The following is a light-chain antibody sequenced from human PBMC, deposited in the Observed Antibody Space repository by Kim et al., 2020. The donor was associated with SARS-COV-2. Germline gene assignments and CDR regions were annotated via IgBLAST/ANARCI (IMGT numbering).Light chain of an antibody. J-gene: IGKJ5*01. V-gene: IGKV3D-11*02. Sequence: EIVLTQSPATLSLSPWERATLSCRASQSVSSYLAWYQQKPGQAPRLLIYDASNRATGIPARFSGSGPGTDFTLTISSLEPEDFAVYYCQQRSNWITFGQGTRLEIK. CDR2: DAS. CDR3: QQRSNWIT. CDR1: QSVSSY.